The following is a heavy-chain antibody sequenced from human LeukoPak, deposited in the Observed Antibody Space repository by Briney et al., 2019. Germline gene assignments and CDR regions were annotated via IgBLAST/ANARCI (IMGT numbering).Heavy chain of an antibody. V-gene: IGHV4-30-4*01. CDR3: ARDWFDGDYDRFDY. J-gene: IGHJ4*02. Sequence: PSETLSLTCTVSGGSISSGDYYWSWIRQPPGKGLEWIGYIYYSGSTYYNPSLKSRVTISVDTSKNQFSLKLSSVTAADTAVYYCARDWFDGDYDRFDYWGQGTLVTVSS. D-gene: IGHD4-17*01. CDR2: IYYSGST. CDR1: GGSISSGDYY.